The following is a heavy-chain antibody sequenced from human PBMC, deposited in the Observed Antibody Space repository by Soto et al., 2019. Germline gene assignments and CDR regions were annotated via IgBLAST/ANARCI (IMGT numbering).Heavy chain of an antibody. Sequence: PGESLKISCRGSGYKFATYWIAWVRQMPGRGLEWMGIIYPGDSETIYSSSFRGHVTISADKSLNTAYLQWDSLTASDSATYYCARGFTGSAGRFDPRGQGTVVTVSS. CDR1: GYKFATYW. CDR2: IYPGDSET. J-gene: IGHJ5*02. CDR3: ARGFTGSAGRFDP. D-gene: IGHD6-25*01. V-gene: IGHV5-51*01.